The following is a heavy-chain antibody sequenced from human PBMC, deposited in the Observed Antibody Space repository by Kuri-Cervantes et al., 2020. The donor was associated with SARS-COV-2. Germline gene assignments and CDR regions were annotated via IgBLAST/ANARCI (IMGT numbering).Heavy chain of an antibody. J-gene: IGHJ4*02. CDR2: IYSGGST. V-gene: IGHV3-53*01. D-gene: IGHD3-3*01. CDR1: GFTVSSDY. CDR3: AKDPFYDFWSGRYYDY. Sequence: LSLTCAASGFTVSSDYMNWVRQAPGKGLEWVSVIYSGGSTYYAASVKGRFTISRDKSKNTLYLQMNSLRAEDTAVYYCAKDPFYDFWSGRYYDYWGQGTLVTVSS.